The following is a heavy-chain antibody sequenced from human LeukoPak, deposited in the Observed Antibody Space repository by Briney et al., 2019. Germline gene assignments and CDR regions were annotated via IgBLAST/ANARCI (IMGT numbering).Heavy chain of an antibody. V-gene: IGHV5-51*01. CDR2: IYPGDSDT. CDR1: GSSFTSYW. Sequence: GESLKISCQGSGSSFTSYWIGWVRQVPGKGLEWMGIIYPGDSDTRYSPSFQGQVTISADKSISTAYLQWSSLKASDTAMYYCARLSSGYYYSFDYWGQGTLVTVSS. D-gene: IGHD3-22*01. J-gene: IGHJ4*02. CDR3: ARLSSGYYYSFDY.